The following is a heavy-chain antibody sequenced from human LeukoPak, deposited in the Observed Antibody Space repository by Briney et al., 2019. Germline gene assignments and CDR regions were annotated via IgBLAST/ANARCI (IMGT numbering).Heavy chain of an antibody. D-gene: IGHD4-17*01. V-gene: IGHV1-69*13. CDR2: IIPIFGTA. Sequence: SVKVSCKASGGTFSSYAISWVRQAPGQGLEWMGGIIPIFGTANYAQKFQGRVTITADESTSTAYMELSSLRSEDTAVYYCAREAWDYGSLSYWGQGTLVIVSS. CDR1: GGTFSSYA. CDR3: AREAWDYGSLSY. J-gene: IGHJ4*02.